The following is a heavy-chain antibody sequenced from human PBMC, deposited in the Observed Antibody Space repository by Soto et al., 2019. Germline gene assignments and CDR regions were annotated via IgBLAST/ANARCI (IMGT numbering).Heavy chain of an antibody. CDR1: GGAIGRGGYS. CDR3: AREGVGTTPGWFDP. D-gene: IGHD1-7*01. Sequence: SETLSLTCTVSGGAIGRGGYSWSWIRQHPGKGLEWIGYVYYSGTTYYNPSLKSRVTISVDTSRNQFSLKLRSVTAADTAIYYCAREGVGTTPGWFDPWGQGTLVTVSS. J-gene: IGHJ5*02. CDR2: VYYSGTT. V-gene: IGHV4-31*03.